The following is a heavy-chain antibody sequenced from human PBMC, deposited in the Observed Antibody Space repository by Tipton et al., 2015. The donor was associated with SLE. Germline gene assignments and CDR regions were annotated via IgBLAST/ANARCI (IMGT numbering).Heavy chain of an antibody. V-gene: IGHV4-61*01. CDR2: IYDSGST. CDR3: VRDKGGARGYYDYNGMDV. J-gene: IGHJ6*02. D-gene: IGHD1-26*01. Sequence: TLSLTCTVSGGSISSSSYYWDWIRQPPGKGLEWIGYIYDSGSTNYNPSLKSRVIISVDTPKNQFSLNLSSVTAADTAVYYCVRDKGGARGYYDYNGMDVWGQGTTVNVSS. CDR1: GGSISSSSYY.